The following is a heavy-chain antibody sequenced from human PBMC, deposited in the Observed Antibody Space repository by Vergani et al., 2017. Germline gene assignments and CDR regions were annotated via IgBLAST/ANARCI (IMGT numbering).Heavy chain of an antibody. J-gene: IGHJ6*02. CDR3: ARGGNGLQSTHDYYYYYGMDV. D-gene: IGHD3-16*01. V-gene: IGHV1-2*02. CDR2: INPNSGGT. CDR1: GYTFTGYS. Sequence: QVQLVQSGAEVKKPGASVKVSCKASGYTFTGYSMHWVRQAPGQGLEWMGWINPNSGGTNYAQKFQGRVTMTRDTSISTAYMELSRLRSDDTAVYYCARGGNGLQSTHDYYYYYGMDVWGQGTTVTVSS.